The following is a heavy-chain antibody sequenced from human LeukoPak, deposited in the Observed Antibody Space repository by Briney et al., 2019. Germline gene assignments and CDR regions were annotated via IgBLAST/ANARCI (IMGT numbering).Heavy chain of an antibody. CDR2: IYYSGST. Sequence: SEILSLTCTVSGGSISSYYWSWIRQPPGKGLEWIGYIYYSGSTNYNPSLKSRVTISVDTSKNQFSLKLSSVTAADTAVYYCARDYWGSSWYGGAFDIWGQGTMVTVSS. CDR1: GGSISSYY. J-gene: IGHJ3*02. V-gene: IGHV4-59*01. D-gene: IGHD6-13*01. CDR3: ARDYWGSSWYGGAFDI.